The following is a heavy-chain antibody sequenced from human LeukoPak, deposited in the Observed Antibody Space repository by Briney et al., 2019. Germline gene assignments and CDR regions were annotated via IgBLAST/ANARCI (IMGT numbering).Heavy chain of an antibody. CDR3: AKAAQPNRGYCSSTSCKYYYMDV. D-gene: IGHD2-2*01. Sequence: PGGSLRLSCAASGFTFSSYSMNWVRQAPGKGLEWVSATRGSGGSTFYADSVRGRFTISRDNSKNTLYLQMNSLRAEDTAVYYCAKAAQPNRGYCSSTSCKYYYMDVWGKGTTVTVSS. J-gene: IGHJ6*03. CDR1: GFTFSSYS. V-gene: IGHV3-23*01. CDR2: TRGSGGST.